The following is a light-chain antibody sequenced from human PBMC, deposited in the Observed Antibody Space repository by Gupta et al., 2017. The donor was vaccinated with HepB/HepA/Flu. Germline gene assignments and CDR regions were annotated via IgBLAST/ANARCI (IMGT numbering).Light chain of an antibody. CDR1: NVGGKS. J-gene: IGLJ2*01. CDR2: DDK. V-gene: IGLV3-21*03. Sequence: SYVMTQPPSGSVAPGKTARITCGGNNVGGKSVHWYQHRPGQAPLLVVYDDKDRPSGIPERFSVFNSGNTATLTISGVEAGDEADYYCQVWDGSSDQVIFGGGTKLTVL. CDR3: QVWDGSSDQVI.